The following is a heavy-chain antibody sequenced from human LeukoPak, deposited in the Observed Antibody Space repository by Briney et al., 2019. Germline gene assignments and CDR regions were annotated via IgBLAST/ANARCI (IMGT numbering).Heavy chain of an antibody. Sequence: PGGSLRLSCTVSGFTISSNSMSWVRQAPGKGLEWVSFIYSSVTHYSDSVKGRFTISRDNSKNTLFLQMNSLRAEDTAVCYCAKFKSSWYGFDYWGQGTLVTVSS. J-gene: IGHJ4*02. CDR2: IYSSVT. CDR1: GFTISSNS. V-gene: IGHV3-53*01. CDR3: AKFKSSWYGFDY. D-gene: IGHD6-13*01.